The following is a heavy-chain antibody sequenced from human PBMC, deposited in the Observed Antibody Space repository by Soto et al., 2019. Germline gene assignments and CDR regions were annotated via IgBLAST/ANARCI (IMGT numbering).Heavy chain of an antibody. V-gene: IGHV1-18*01. CDR2: ISAYNGNT. Sequence: QVQLVQSGAEVKKPGASVKVSCKASGYTFTSYGISWVRQAPGQGLEWMGWISAYNGNTNYAQKLQGRVTMTTDTSTSTAYRELRSLRSDDTAVYYCARSSDDSSGYTLQPGVYYYYGMDVWGQGTTVTVSS. CDR1: GYTFTSYG. J-gene: IGHJ6*02. D-gene: IGHD3-22*01. CDR3: ARSSDDSSGYTLQPGVYYYYGMDV.